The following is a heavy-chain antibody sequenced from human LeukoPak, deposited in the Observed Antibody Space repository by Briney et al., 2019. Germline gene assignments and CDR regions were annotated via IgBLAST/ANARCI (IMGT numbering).Heavy chain of an antibody. D-gene: IGHD5-18*01. CDR1: GFTFSSYG. CDR3: ARDQDTAMVIGGASDY. V-gene: IGHV3-30*02. J-gene: IGHJ4*02. CDR2: IRSDGSLK. Sequence: GGSLRLSCAASGFTFSSYGMHWVRQAPGKGLEWVAFIRSDGSLKYYAGSVKGRFAISRDNSRNILSLEMNSLRLEDTAVYYCARDQDTAMVIGGASDYWGQGTLVTVSS.